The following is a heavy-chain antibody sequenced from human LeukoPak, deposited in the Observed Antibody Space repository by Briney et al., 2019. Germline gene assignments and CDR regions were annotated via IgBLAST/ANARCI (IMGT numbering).Heavy chain of an antibody. D-gene: IGHD3-3*01. Sequence: PSETLSLTCTVSGGSISSSNFYWGWIRQPPGKGLEWIGSIYYGGSTYYNPSLKSRVTISVVTSKNQFSLKLSSVTAADTAVYYCATTPTRITIFGVVKGDIDYWGQGTLVTVSS. CDR3: ATTPTRITIFGVVKGDIDY. CDR1: GGSISSSNFY. CDR2: IYYGGST. V-gene: IGHV4-39*01. J-gene: IGHJ4*02.